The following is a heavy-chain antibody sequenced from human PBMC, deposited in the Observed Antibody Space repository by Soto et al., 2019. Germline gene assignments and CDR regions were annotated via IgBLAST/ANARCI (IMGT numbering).Heavy chain of an antibody. Sequence: PGGSLRLSCAASGFTFSSYAMHWVRQAPGKGLEWVAVISYDGSNKYYADSVKGRFTISRDNSKNTLYLQMNSLRAEDTAVYYCARVRDPGYQSRGLGYWGQGTLVTVSS. V-gene: IGHV3-30-3*01. CDR1: GFTFSSYA. D-gene: IGHD3-16*01. CDR2: ISYDGSNK. CDR3: ARVRDPGYQSRGLGY. J-gene: IGHJ4*02.